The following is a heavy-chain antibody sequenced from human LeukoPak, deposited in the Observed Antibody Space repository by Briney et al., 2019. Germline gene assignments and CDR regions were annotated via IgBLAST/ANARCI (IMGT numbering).Heavy chain of an antibody. CDR2: IYPGGSDT. Sequence: GESLKISCKGSGYSFTSYWIGWVRQMSGQGMEWIRIIYPGGSDTRYSPSFQGQVTISADKSISTAYLQWSRLKASDTAMYYSARHYQYYDILTGYYDYWGQGTLVTVSS. CDR3: ARHYQYYDILTGYYDY. J-gene: IGHJ4*02. V-gene: IGHV5-51*01. D-gene: IGHD3-9*01. CDR1: GYSFTSYW.